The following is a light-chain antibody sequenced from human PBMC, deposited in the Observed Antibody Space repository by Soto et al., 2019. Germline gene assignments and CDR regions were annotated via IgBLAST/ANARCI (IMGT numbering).Light chain of an antibody. CDR2: DAS. J-gene: IGKJ1*01. CDR1: QSVGRY. Sequence: EIVLTQSPATLSLSPGERATLSCRASQSVGRYLAWYQQKLGQAPRLLISDASNRATGIPARFSGSGSGTDFTLTISSLEPEDFAVYYCLQRSDWPWTFGQGTKVDIK. CDR3: LQRSDWPWT. V-gene: IGKV3-11*01.